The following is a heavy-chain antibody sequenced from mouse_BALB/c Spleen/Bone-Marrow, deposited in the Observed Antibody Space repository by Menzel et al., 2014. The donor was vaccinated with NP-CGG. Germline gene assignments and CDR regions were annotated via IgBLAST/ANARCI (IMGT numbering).Heavy chain of an antibody. CDR3: ARDDPDVLFY. V-gene: IGHV7-3*02. J-gene: IGHJ4*01. Sequence: DVQLGETRGRIAHPGCSLSLSCSTSGFTFTDYYMSWVRQPPGKALEWLGFIRNKAKGYTTEYSASVKGRFTISRDNSQSILYLQMNTLRAEDSATYYCARDDPDVLFYRGQGTPVTVPS. CDR2: IRNKAKGYTT. CDR1: GFTFTDYY.